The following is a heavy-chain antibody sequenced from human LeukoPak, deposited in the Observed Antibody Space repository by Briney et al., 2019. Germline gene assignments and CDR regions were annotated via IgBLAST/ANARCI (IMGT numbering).Heavy chain of an antibody. V-gene: IGHV4-39*01. CDR3: ARPQLVFGGVFFGY. D-gene: IGHD6-13*01. J-gene: IGHJ4*02. CDR1: GGSISSSSYY. Sequence: PSETLSLTCTVSGGSISSSSYYWGWIRQPPGKGLEWIGSIYYSGSTYYNPSLKSRVTISVDTSKNQFSLKLSSATAADTAVYYCARPQLVFGGVFFGYWGQGTLVTVSS. CDR2: IYYSGST.